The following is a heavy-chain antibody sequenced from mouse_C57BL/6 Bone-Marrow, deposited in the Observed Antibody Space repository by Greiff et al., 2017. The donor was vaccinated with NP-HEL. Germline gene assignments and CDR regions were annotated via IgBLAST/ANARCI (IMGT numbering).Heavy chain of an antibody. V-gene: IGHV8-8*01. D-gene: IGHD1-1*01. J-gene: IGHJ1*03. Sequence: QVTLKESGPGILQSSQTLSLTCSFSGFSLSTFGMGVGWIRQPSGMGLEWLAHICWDDDKYYNPALKSRLPISTDTSKNQVFLKIANVDTADTATYYCARIPNYYGSSYWYFDVWGTGTTVTVSA. CDR1: GFSLSTFGMG. CDR3: ARIPNYYGSSYWYFDV. CDR2: ICWDDDK.